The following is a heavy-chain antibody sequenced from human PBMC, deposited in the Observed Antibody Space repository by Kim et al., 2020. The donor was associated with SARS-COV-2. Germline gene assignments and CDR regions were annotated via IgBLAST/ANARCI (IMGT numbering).Heavy chain of an antibody. CDR3: AKDKSLFMIMCGGESGGVDL. Sequence: GGSLRLSCAASGFNFNNFGMHWVRQAPGKGLEWVSLISCRGSKKYYADSLKGRFTISRDNSKNTLYLQMDSLRPEDTAVYFCAKDKSLFMIMCGGESGGVDLWGQGTVVTVSS. V-gene: IGHV3-30*18. D-gene: IGHD3-16*01. CDR2: ISCRGSKK. J-gene: IGHJ1*01. CDR1: GFNFNNFG.